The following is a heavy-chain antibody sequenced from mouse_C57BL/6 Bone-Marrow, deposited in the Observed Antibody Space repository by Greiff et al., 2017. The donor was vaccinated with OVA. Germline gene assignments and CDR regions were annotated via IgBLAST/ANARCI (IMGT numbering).Heavy chain of an antibody. D-gene: IGHD1-1*02. Sequence: EVQLQQSGPELVKPGASVKISCKASGYTFTDYYMNWVKQCHGKSLEWIGDINPNNGGTSYNQKFKGKATLTVDKSSSTAYMELRSLTSEDSAVYYCATYGGFAYWGQGTLVTVSA. J-gene: IGHJ3*01. V-gene: IGHV1-26*01. CDR1: GYTFTDYY. CDR3: ATYGGFAY. CDR2: INPNNGGT.